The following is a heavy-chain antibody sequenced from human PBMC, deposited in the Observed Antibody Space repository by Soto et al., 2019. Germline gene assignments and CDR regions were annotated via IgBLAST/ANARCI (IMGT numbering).Heavy chain of an antibody. Sequence: EAQLMESGGGLVQPGGSLRLSCAASGFTFSSYGMNWVRQAPGKGLEWVADIKQDGGDRYYVDSVKGRFIISRDNAKNSLYLQMDSLRGEDTAVYYCARVARLARHVWGQGTLVSVSS. CDR1: GFTFSSYG. V-gene: IGHV3-7*01. CDR3: ARVARLARHV. CDR2: IKQDGGDR. J-gene: IGHJ4*02. D-gene: IGHD5-12*01.